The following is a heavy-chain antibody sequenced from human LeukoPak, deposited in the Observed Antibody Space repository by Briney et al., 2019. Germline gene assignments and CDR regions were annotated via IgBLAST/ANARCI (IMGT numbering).Heavy chain of an antibody. V-gene: IGHV3-23*01. Sequence: GGSLRLSCAASRLTFSSYAMSWVRQAPGKGLEWVSTISDSGGSTFYADSVKGRFTISRDNSKNTLYLQMNSLRAEDTAVYYCAKPGGGSYFTHNCFDPWGRGALVTVSS. D-gene: IGHD1-26*01. J-gene: IGHJ5*02. CDR1: RLTFSSYA. CDR3: AKPGGGSYFTHNCFDP. CDR2: ISDSGGST.